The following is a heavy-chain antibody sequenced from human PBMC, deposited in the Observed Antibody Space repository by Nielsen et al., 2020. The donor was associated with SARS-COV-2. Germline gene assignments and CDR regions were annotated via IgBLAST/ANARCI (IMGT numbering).Heavy chain of an antibody. Sequence: SVKVSCKVSGYTLTELSMHWVRQAPGQGLEWMGGIIPIFGTANYAQKFQGRVTITADESTSTAYMELSSLRSEDTAVYYCARVGGYSYDELDYWGQGTLATVSS. V-gene: IGHV1-69*13. CDR1: GYTLTELS. CDR2: IIPIFGTA. J-gene: IGHJ4*02. D-gene: IGHD5-18*01. CDR3: ARVGGYSYDELDY.